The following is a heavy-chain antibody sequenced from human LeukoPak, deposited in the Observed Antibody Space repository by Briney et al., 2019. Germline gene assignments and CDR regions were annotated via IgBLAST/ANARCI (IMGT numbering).Heavy chain of an antibody. CDR1: GGTFSSYA. CDR3: ARSLGTTFGVDY. CDR2: IIPIFGIA. Sequence: SVKVSCKASGGTFSSYAISWVRQAPGQGLEWMGRIIPIFGIANYAQKFQGRVTITADKSTSTAYMELSRLRSEDTAVYYCARSLGTTFGVDYWGQGTLVTVSS. D-gene: IGHD1-1*01. V-gene: IGHV1-69*04. J-gene: IGHJ4*02.